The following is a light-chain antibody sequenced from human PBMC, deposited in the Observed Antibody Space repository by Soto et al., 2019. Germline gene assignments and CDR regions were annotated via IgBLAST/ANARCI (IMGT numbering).Light chain of an antibody. CDR1: QSVSSN. CDR3: QQYGSSPST. V-gene: IGKV3-20*01. J-gene: IGKJ1*01. CDR2: GAS. Sequence: EIVMTQSPATLSVSPGERATLSCRASQSVSSNLAWYQQKPGQAPRLLIYGASRRATGTPDRFSGGGSGTDFTLTISRLEPEDFAVYSCQQYGSSPSTFGRGTKVDIK.